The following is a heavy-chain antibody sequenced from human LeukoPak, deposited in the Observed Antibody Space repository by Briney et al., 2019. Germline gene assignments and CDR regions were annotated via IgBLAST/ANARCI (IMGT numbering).Heavy chain of an antibody. CDR1: AFTFSSYA. V-gene: IGHV3-33*08. CDR2: IWYDGSNK. D-gene: IGHD3-3*01. Sequence: PGGSLRLSCAASAFTFSSYAMHWVRQAPGKGLEWVAVIWYDGSNKYYADSVKGRFTISRDNSKNTLYLQMNSLKTEDTAVYYCTTEHNYDFWSGYYKDPLDYWGQGTLVTVSS. CDR3: TTEHNYDFWSGYYKDPLDY. J-gene: IGHJ4*02.